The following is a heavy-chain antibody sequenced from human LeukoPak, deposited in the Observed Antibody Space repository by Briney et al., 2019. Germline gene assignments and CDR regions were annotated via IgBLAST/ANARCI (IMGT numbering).Heavy chain of an antibody. V-gene: IGHV3-23*01. Sequence: PGGSLRLSCAAAGFTFSNYAMTWVRHAPGKGLEWVSSISGSGGSTYYADSVKGRFTISRDNSKNTLYLQMYSLRAEDTAVYYCAKVEGASKASVYWGQGALVTVSS. J-gene: IGHJ4*02. CDR2: ISGSGGST. D-gene: IGHD1-1*01. CDR3: AKVEGASKASVY. CDR1: GFTFSNYA.